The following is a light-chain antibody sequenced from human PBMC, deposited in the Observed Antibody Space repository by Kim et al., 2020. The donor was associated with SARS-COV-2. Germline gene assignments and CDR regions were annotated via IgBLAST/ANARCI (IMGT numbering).Light chain of an antibody. CDR3: QAWDSSTACV. V-gene: IGLV3-1*01. CDR2: QDS. J-gene: IGLJ1*01. Sequence: SYELTQPPSVSVSPGQTASITCSGDKLGDKYACWYQQKPGQYPVLVIYQDSKRPSGIPERFSGSNSGNTATLTISGTQAMDEADYYCQAWDSSTACVLGT. CDR1: KLGDKY.